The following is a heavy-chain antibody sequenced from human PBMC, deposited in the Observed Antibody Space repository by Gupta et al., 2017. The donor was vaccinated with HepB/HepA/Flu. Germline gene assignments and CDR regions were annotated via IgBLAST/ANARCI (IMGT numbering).Heavy chain of an antibody. D-gene: IGHD6-6*01. CDR3: ARESIAARQFDY. J-gene: IGHJ4*02. CDR2: IWYDGSNK. Sequence: QVQLVESGGGVVQPGRSLRLSCAASGFTFSSYGMHWVRQAPGKGLEWVAVIWYDGSNKYYADSVKGRFTISRDNSKNTLYLQMNSLRAEDTAVYYCARESIAARQFDYWGQGTLVTVSS. CDR1: GFTFSSYG. V-gene: IGHV3-33*01.